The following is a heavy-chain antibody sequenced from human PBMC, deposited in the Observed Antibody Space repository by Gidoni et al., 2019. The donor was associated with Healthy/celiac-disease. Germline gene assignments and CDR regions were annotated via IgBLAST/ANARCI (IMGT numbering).Heavy chain of an antibody. J-gene: IGHJ4*02. CDR2: ISYDGSNK. CDR1: GFTFSSYA. CDR3: ARGSLVVVTAFDY. D-gene: IGHD2-21*02. V-gene: IGHV3-30-3*01. Sequence: QVQLVESGGGVVQPGRSLRLSCAASGFTFSSYAMPWVRQAPGKGLEWVAVISYDGSNKYYADSVKGRFTISRDNSKNTLYLQMNSLRAEDTAVYYCARGSLVVVTAFDYWGQGTLVTVSS.